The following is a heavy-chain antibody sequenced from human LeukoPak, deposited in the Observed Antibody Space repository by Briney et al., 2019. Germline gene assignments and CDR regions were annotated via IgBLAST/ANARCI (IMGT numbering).Heavy chain of an antibody. Sequence: GSLRLSCAASGFTFSSYAMSWVRQAPGKGLEWVSAISGSGGSTYYADSVKGRFTISRDNSKNTLYLQMNSLRAGDTAVYYCAKADYSGSYTYFDYWGQGTLVTVSS. CDR3: AKADYSGSYTYFDY. D-gene: IGHD1-26*01. CDR1: GFTFSSYA. V-gene: IGHV3-23*01. CDR2: ISGSGGST. J-gene: IGHJ4*02.